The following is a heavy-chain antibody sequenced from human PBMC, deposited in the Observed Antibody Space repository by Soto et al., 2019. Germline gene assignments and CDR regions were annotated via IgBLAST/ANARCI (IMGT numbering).Heavy chain of an antibody. J-gene: IGHJ4*02. CDR3: ARGRFGEIHDY. Sequence: SETRSLTWTVSNGSISGGDYYWSWLRHPPGKGLEWIGYIFYSGSTHYNPSLKSRLAISVDTSKNQFSLNLYSVTAADTAVYYCARGRFGEIHDYWGQGSLVTVPS. CDR2: IFYSGST. D-gene: IGHD3-10*01. V-gene: IGHV4-30-4*01. CDR1: NGSISGGDYY.